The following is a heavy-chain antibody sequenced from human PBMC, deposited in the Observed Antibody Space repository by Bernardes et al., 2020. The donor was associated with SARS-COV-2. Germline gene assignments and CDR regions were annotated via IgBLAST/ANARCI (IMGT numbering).Heavy chain of an antibody. Sequence: GESLKISCKGSGYIFTSHWIGWVRQMPGKGLEWMGIIYPGDSDTRYSPSFQGQATISADKSISTAYLQWSSLRASDTAVYYCAKDGSYGYLAPHWGSFDYWGQGTLVTVSS. V-gene: IGHV5-51*01. CDR2: IYPGDSDT. D-gene: IGHD3-16*01. CDR3: AKDGSYGYLAPHWGSFDY. J-gene: IGHJ4*02. CDR1: GYIFTSHW.